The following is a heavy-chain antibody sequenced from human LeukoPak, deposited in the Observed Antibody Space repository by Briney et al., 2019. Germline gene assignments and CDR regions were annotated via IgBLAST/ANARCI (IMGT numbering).Heavy chain of an antibody. CDR3: AKDKASGGSGTEYYYMDV. CDR1: GFTFDDYA. CDR2: ISWSSGSI. J-gene: IGHJ6*03. D-gene: IGHD3-10*01. V-gene: IGHV3-9*03. Sequence: PGGSLRLSCAASGFTFDDYAMHWVRQAPGKGLEWVSGISWSSGSIGYADSVKGRFTISRDNAKNSLYLQMNSLRAEDMALYYCAKDKASGGSGTEYYYMDVWGKGTTVTVSS.